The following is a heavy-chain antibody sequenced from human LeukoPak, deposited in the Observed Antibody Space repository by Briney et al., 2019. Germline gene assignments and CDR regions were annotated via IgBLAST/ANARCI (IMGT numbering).Heavy chain of an antibody. Sequence: SETLSLTCTVSGGSISSYSWSWIRQPPGKGLEWIGSIYYSGSTNYNASLKSRVTISVDSSKTQFSLKLSSVTAADTAVYYCARGFRRWYQLLYAAYFDYWGQGTLVTVSS. V-gene: IGHV4-59*01. J-gene: IGHJ4*02. CDR2: IYYSGST. D-gene: IGHD2-2*02. CDR3: ARGFRRWYQLLYAAYFDY. CDR1: GGSISSYS.